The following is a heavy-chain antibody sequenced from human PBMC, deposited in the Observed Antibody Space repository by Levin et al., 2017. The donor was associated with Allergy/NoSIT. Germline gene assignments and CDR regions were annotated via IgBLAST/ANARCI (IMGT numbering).Heavy chain of an antibody. CDR3: ARDQAGYGDTASAFDI. Sequence: GESLKISCKASGYTFTSYAMNWVRQAPGQGLEWMGWINTNTGNPTYAQGFTGRFVFSLDTSVSTAYLQISSLKAEDTAVYYCARDQAGYGDTASAFDIWGQGTMVTVSS. J-gene: IGHJ3*02. V-gene: IGHV7-4-1*02. CDR2: INTNTGNP. CDR1: GYTFTSYA. D-gene: IGHD4-17*01.